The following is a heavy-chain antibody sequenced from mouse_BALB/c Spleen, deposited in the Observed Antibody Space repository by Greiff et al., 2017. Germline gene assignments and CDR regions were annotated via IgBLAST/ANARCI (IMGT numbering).Heavy chain of an antibody. J-gene: IGHJ2*01. Sequence: EVQLQQSGAELVRSGASVKLSCTASGFNIKDYYMHWVKQRPEQGLEWIGWIDPENGDTEYAPKFQGKATMTADTSSNTAYLQLSSLTSEDTAVYYCAREVASQGYFDYWGQGTTLTVSS. V-gene: IGHV14-4*02. D-gene: IGHD1-1*02. CDR1: GFNIKDYY. CDR3: AREVASQGYFDY. CDR2: IDPENGDT.